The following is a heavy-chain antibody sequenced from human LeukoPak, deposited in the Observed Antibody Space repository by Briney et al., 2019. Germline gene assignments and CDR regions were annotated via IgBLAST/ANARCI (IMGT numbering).Heavy chain of an antibody. CDR3: ARVVTPRYCSSPSCYWKGWFDP. V-gene: IGHV1-69*01. CDR2: IIAIFGTA. CDR1: GYTFTNYG. D-gene: IGHD2-2*01. J-gene: IGHJ5*02. Sequence: ASVKVSCKASGYTFTNYGISWVRQAPGQGLEWMGGIIAIFGTANYAQKFQGRVTITADESTSTAYMELSSLTSEDTAVYYCARVVTPRYCSSPSCYWKGWFDPWGQGTLVTVSS.